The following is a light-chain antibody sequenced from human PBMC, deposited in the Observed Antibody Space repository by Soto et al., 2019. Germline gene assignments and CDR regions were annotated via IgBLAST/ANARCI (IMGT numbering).Light chain of an antibody. J-gene: IGLJ2*01. CDR1: SSDVGGYNY. Sequence: QSVLTQPASVSGSPGQSITISCTGTSSDVGGYNYVSWYQQHPGNAPKLMIYDVSNRPSGVSNRFSGSKSGKTASLTVPGLQAEDEADYYCSSYTSSSTLVVFGGGTKLTVL. CDR3: SSYTSSSTLVV. CDR2: DVS. V-gene: IGLV2-14*01.